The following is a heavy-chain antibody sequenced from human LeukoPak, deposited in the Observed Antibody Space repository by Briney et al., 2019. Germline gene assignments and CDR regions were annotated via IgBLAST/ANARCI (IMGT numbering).Heavy chain of an antibody. CDR2: ISYDGKNK. J-gene: IGHJ4*02. Sequence: PGGSLRLSCAASGFTFSNYGIHWVRQAPGKGLEWVAAISYDGKNKHYTDSVKGRFTLSRDNSKNTLYLQTTSLRGDDTAVYYCAKRGDFTGTDCYYFDYWGQGTSVTVSS. D-gene: IGHD2-21*02. CDR3: AKRGDFTGTDCYYFDY. V-gene: IGHV3-30*18. CDR1: GFTFSNYG.